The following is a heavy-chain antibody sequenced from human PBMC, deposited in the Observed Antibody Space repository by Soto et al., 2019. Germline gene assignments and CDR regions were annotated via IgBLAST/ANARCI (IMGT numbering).Heavy chain of an antibody. CDR3: ARVRVRVLEWLGSEG. V-gene: IGHV1-69*12. D-gene: IGHD3-3*01. CDR2: IIPIFGTA. CDR1: GGTFSSYA. J-gene: IGHJ4*02. Sequence: QVQLVQSGAEVKKPGSSVKVSCKASGGTFSSYAFSWVRQAPGQGLEWMGGIIPIFGTANYAQKFQGRVTITAGESTRRAYMELCSLRSEDTAVYYCARVRVRVLEWLGSEGWGQGTLVTVSS.